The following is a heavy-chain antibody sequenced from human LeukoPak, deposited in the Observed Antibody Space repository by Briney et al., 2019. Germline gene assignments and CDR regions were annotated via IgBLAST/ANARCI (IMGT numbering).Heavy chain of an antibody. CDR2: ISGSGGST. Sequence: EPGGSLRLSCAASGFTFSSYAMSWVRQAPEKGQEWVSAISGSGGSTYYADSVKGRFTISRDNAKNSLYLQMNSLRAEDTAVYYCARDLTMVRHNRGMDVWGKGTTVTVSS. J-gene: IGHJ6*04. D-gene: IGHD3-10*01. CDR3: ARDLTMVRHNRGMDV. CDR1: GFTFSSYA. V-gene: IGHV3-23*01.